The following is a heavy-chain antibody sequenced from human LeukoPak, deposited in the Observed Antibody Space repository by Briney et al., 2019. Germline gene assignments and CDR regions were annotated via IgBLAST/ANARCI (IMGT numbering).Heavy chain of an antibody. CDR2: ISPSGSTT. V-gene: IGHV3-74*01. CDR1: GFSFSGHW. CDR3: ARGPNSNWSGLDF. Sequence: GGSLRLSCTASGFSFSGHWMHWARQLPGKGLVWVSRISPSGSTTSYADSVKGRFTVSRDNAKNTLYLQVNNLRAEDTAVYYCARGPNSNWSGLDFWGQGTLLTVSS. J-gene: IGHJ4*02. D-gene: IGHD6-6*01.